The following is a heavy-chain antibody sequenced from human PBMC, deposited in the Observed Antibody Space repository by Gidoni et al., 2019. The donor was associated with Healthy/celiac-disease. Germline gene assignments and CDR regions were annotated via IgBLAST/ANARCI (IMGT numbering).Heavy chain of an antibody. CDR1: GFTFSNAW. CDR2: IKSKTDGGTT. V-gene: IGHV3-15*01. CDR3: TTAYYDSSGYYRDY. Sequence: ASGFTFSNAWMSWVRQAPGKGLEWVGRIKSKTDGGTTDYAAPVKGRFTISRDDSKNTLYLQMNSLKTEDTAVYYCTTAYYDSSGYYRDYWGQGTLVTVSS. D-gene: IGHD3-22*01. J-gene: IGHJ4*02.